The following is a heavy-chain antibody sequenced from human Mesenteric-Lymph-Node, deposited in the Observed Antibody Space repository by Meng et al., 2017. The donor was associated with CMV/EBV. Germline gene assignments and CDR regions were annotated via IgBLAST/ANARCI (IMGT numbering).Heavy chain of an antibody. CDR2: VRTGGTT. D-gene: IGHD2-2*01. CDR1: VDSISSYY. J-gene: IGHJ5*01. Sequence: SETLSLTCSVSVDSISSYYWNWIRKPPGKGLEWIGYVRTGGTTSYNPSLRGRLTMSVDTARSLLSLKLTSVTAADTAVYYCARSGSHHTNVVVVPAAPGEFDSWGQGTLVTVSS. V-gene: IGHV4-4*08. CDR3: ARSGSHHTNVVVVPAAPGEFDS.